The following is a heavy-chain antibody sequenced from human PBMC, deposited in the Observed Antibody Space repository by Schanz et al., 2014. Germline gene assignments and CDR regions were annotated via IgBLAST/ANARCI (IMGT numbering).Heavy chain of an antibody. CDR1: GFTFSDHY. J-gene: IGHJ4*02. CDR3: ARLDSSSWYPRY. D-gene: IGHD6-13*01. CDR2: SKNKAARYTT. Sequence: EVQLVESGGGLVQPGESLRLSCAASGFTFSDHYMEWVRQAPGKGLEWVGRSKNKAARYTTEYAASVRGRFTISRDDSRNTLYLQMNSLRAEDTAVYYCARLDSSSWYPRYWGQGTLVTVSS. V-gene: IGHV3-72*01.